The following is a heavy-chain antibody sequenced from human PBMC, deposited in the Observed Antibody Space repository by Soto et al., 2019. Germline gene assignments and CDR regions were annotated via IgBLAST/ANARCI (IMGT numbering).Heavy chain of an antibody. D-gene: IGHD3-10*01. CDR1: GGSISGYY. CDR2: INHSGST. Sequence: QVQLQQWGAGLLKPSETLSLTCAVYGGSISGYYWSWIRQPPGKGLEWIGEINHSGSTNYNPSLKXXVXIXXDTSKNQFSLKLSSVTAADTAVYYCARYYGSGLGYWGQGTLVTVSS. CDR3: ARYYGSGLGY. V-gene: IGHV4-34*01. J-gene: IGHJ4*02.